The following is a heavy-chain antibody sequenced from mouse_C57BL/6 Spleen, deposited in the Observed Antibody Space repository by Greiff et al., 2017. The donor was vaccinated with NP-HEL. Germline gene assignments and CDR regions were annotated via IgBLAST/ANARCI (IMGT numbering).Heavy chain of an antibody. J-gene: IGHJ2*01. CDR1: GYTFTSYW. CDR2: IHPNSGST. V-gene: IGHV1-64*01. D-gene: IGHD2-4*01. CDR3: ARGYDYDGLDY. Sequence: VQLQESGAELVKPGASVKLSCKASGYTFTSYWMHWVKQRPGQGLEWIGMIHPNSGSTNYNEKFKSKATLTVDKSSSTAYMQLSSLTSEDSAVYYCARGYDYDGLDYLGQGTTLTVSS.